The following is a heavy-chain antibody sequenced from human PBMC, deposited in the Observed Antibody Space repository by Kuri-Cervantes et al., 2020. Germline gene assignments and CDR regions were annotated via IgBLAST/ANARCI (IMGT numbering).Heavy chain of an antibody. CDR2: ISSSSSYI. CDR1: GFTFSNAW. CDR3: TTGDIVVVPAAVLNYYFDY. Sequence: GGSLRLSCAASGFTFSNAWMSWVRQAPGKGLEWVSSISSSSSYIYYADSVKGRFTISRDNAKNSLYLQMNSLKTEDTAVYYCTTGDIVVVPAAVLNYYFDYWGQGTLVTVSS. J-gene: IGHJ4*02. V-gene: IGHV3-21*03. D-gene: IGHD2-2*01.